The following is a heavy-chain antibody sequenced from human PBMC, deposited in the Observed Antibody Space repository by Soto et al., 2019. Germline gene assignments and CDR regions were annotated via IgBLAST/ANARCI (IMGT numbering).Heavy chain of an antibody. CDR2: INPNSGGT. CDR1: GYTLTGYY. V-gene: IGHV1-2*04. Sequence: QVQLVQSGAEVKKPGASVKVSCKASGYTLTGYYMHWVRQAPGQGLEWMGWINPNSGGTNYAQKFQGWVTMTRDTSISTAYMELSRLRSDDTAVYYCARGGVVPAARGSWFDPWGQGTLVTVSS. J-gene: IGHJ5*02. D-gene: IGHD2-2*01. CDR3: ARGGVVPAARGSWFDP.